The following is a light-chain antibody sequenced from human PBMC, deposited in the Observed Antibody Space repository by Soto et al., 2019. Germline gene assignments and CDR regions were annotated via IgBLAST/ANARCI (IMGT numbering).Light chain of an antibody. Sequence: IQMTQSPSSLSASVGDRVTITCRASQRITTYLNWYQQKPGKAPKLLIYAASNLQSGVPSRFSGYGSGTDFTLTISSLQPEDFATYYCQQSYTNPKTFGQGTKVDIK. CDR1: QRITTY. V-gene: IGKV1-39*01. CDR3: QQSYTNPKT. J-gene: IGKJ1*01. CDR2: AAS.